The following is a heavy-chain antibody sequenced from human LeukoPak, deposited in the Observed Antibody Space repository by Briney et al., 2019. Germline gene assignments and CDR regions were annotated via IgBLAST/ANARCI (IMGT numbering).Heavy chain of an antibody. J-gene: IGHJ4*02. CDR3: SRSYHSTSWYYFDL. CDR1: GYTFTGFG. D-gene: IGHD2-2*01. CDR2: ISIGDGNS. Sequence: ASVKVSCKASGYTFTGFGITWVRQAPGQGPEWMGWISIGDGNSHYGQKFQDRVSMTRDIGSNTAFLELRRLRSDVTAVYFCSRSYHSTSWYYFDLWGQGTLVTVSS. V-gene: IGHV1-18*01.